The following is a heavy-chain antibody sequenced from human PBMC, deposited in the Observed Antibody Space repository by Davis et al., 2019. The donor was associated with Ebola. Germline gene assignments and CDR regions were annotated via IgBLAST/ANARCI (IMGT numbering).Heavy chain of an antibody. Sequence: MPSETLSLTCAVYGGSFSGYYWSWIRQPPGKGLEWIGEINHSGSTNYNPSLKSRVTISVDTSKNQFSLKLSSVTAADTAVYYCARALHYYDSSGYRGLWGQGTLVTVSS. CDR2: INHSGST. D-gene: IGHD3-22*01. V-gene: IGHV4-34*01. J-gene: IGHJ4*02. CDR1: GGSFSGYY. CDR3: ARALHYYDSSGYRGL.